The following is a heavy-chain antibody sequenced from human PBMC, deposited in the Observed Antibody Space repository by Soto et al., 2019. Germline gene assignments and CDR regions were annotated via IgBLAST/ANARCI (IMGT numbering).Heavy chain of an antibody. V-gene: IGHV3-9*01. J-gene: IGHJ4*02. D-gene: IGHD1-1*01. CDR3: VKDLQPGGADY. Sequence: TGGSLRLSCAASGFTFSSYSMNWVRQAPGKGLEWVSRISWYSNRVDYADSVKGRFTTSRDNAKNSLYLQMDYLRTEDTAFYYCVKDLQPGGADYWGQGTLVTVSS. CDR2: ISWYSNRV. CDR1: GFTFSSYS.